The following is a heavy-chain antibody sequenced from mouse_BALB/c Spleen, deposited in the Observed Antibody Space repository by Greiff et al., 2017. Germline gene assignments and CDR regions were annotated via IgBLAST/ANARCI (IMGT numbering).Heavy chain of an antibody. CDR3: ARDWADY. CDR2: ISYSGST. V-gene: IGHV3-8*02. J-gene: IGHJ4*01. Sequence: DVKLQESGPSLVKPSQTLSLTCSVTGDSFTSGYWNWIRKCPGNKLEYMGYISYSGSTYYNPSIISRNSITRDKSKSQYYLQLNSVTTEDTATYYCARDWADYWGQGTSVTVSS. CDR1: GDSFTSGY.